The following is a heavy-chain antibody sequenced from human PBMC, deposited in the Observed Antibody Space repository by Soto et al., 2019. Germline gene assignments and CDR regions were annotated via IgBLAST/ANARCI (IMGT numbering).Heavy chain of an antibody. CDR1: GFAFRSYA. Sequence: GGSLRLSCEASGFAFRSYAVHWVRQAPGKGLDWVALISYDGSNVYYADSVKGRFTISRDNSKNTLYLQMNSLRAEDTAVYYCSCRRGLGTYYISSWGQETLVPVSS. CDR2: ISYDGSNV. J-gene: IGHJ4*02. CDR3: SCRRGLGTYYISS. V-gene: IGHV3-30*14. D-gene: IGHD1-7*01.